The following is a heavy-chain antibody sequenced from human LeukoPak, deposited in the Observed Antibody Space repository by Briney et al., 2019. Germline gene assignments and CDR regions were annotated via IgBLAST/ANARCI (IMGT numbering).Heavy chain of an antibody. J-gene: IGHJ4*02. CDR3: ARSYYDSSGYPEGFDY. Sequence: ASVKVSCKASGYTFTGYYMHWARQAPGQGLEWMGWINPNSGGTNYAQKFQGRVTMTRDTSISTAYMELSRLRSDDTAVYYCARSYYDSSGYPEGFDYWGQGTLVTVSS. CDR2: INPNSGGT. CDR1: GYTFTGYY. V-gene: IGHV1-2*02. D-gene: IGHD3-22*01.